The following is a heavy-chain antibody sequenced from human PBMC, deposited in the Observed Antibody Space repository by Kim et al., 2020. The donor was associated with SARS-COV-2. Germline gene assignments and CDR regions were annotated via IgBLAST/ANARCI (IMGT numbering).Heavy chain of an antibody. CDR1: GFNFGDFA. V-gene: IGHV3-30*04. CDR2: ISYDGSNK. Sequence: GGSLRLSCRGSGFNFGDFALNWFRQAPGKGLEWVAVISYDGSNKYYADSVKGRFTISRDNSKNTLYLQMNSLRAEDTAVYYCAKARYYDSSGPAFDIWGQGTMGTVSS. J-gene: IGHJ3*02. CDR3: AKARYYDSSGPAFDI. D-gene: IGHD3-22*01.